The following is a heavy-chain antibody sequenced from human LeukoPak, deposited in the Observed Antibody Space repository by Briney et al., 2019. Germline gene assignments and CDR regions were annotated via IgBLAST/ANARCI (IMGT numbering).Heavy chain of an antibody. Sequence: PGGSLRLSCATSGFTFSNAWMSWVRQAPGEGRQWVGRIISKTDRGTTDYAAPVKGRFTISRDDSKSTLYLQMNSLKTEDTAVYYCTTLLGPYYDILTGFYKYSFDYWGQGTLVTVSS. D-gene: IGHD3-9*01. J-gene: IGHJ4*02. CDR3: TTLLGPYYDILTGFYKYSFDY. CDR2: IISKTDRGTT. CDR1: GFTFSNAW. V-gene: IGHV3-15*01.